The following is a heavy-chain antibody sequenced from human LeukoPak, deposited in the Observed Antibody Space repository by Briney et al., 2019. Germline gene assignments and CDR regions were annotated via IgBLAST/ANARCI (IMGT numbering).Heavy chain of an antibody. CDR3: ARGGCRYYYDSSGYCPLDY. Sequence: GGSLRLSCAASGFTFSSYAMHWVRQAPGKGLEWVAVISYDGSNKYYADSVKGRFTISRDNSKNTLYLQMNSLRAEDTAVYYCARGGCRYYYDSSGYCPLDYWGQGTLVTVSS. V-gene: IGHV3-30-3*01. J-gene: IGHJ4*02. CDR2: ISYDGSNK. D-gene: IGHD3-22*01. CDR1: GFTFSSYA.